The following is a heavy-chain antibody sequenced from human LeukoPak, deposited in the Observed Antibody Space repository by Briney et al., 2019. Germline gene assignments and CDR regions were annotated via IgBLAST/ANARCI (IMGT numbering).Heavy chain of an antibody. Sequence: ASVKVSCKASGYTFTGYYMHWVRQAPGQGLEWMGRINPNSGGTNYAQKFQGRVTMTRDTSISTAYMELSRLRSDDTAVYYCARKKSSGWYPLPLADYYYGMDVWGKGTTVTVSS. CDR2: INPNSGGT. V-gene: IGHV1-2*06. D-gene: IGHD6-19*01. CDR3: ARKKSSGWYPLPLADYYYGMDV. CDR1: GYTFTGYY. J-gene: IGHJ6*04.